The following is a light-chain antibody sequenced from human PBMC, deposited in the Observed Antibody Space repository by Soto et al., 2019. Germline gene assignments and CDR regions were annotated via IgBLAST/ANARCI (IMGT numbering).Light chain of an antibody. V-gene: IGKV1-5*01. Sequence: DIQMTQSPSTLSASVGDRVTITCRAVQSISGWLAWYQQKPGKAPKLLIYDASSLESGVPSRFSGSGSGTEFTLTISSLQPDDFATYYCQQYNSYPWTFGQGTKVEIK. CDR3: QQYNSYPWT. CDR1: QSISGW. J-gene: IGKJ1*01. CDR2: DAS.